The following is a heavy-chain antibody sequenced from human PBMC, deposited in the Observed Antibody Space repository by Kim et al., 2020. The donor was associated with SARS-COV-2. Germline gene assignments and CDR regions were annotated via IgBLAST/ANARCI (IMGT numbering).Heavy chain of an antibody. CDR1: GFTFSSYS. J-gene: IGHJ4*02. CDR2: ISSSSSYI. V-gene: IGHV3-21*01. CDR3: AREGAPGYSSGCPSY. D-gene: IGHD6-19*01. Sequence: GGSLRLSCAASGFTFSSYSMNWVRQAPGKGLEWVSSISSSSSYIYYADSVKGRFTISRDNAKNSLYLQMNSLRAEDTAVYYCAREGAPGYSSGCPSYWGQGTLVTVSS.